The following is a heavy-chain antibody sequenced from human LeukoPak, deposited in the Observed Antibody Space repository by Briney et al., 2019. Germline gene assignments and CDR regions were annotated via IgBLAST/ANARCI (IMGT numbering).Heavy chain of an antibody. CDR1: GGSIGTYY. CDR3: ARHSSEYSYEL. D-gene: IGHD5-18*01. CDR2: ISYSGST. J-gene: IGHJ4*02. Sequence: SETLSLTCAVSGGSIGTYYWSWIRQPPGKGLEWIGYISYSGSTTYNPSLKSRVTISVDTSKNQFSLKLNSVTAADTAVYYCARHSSEYSYELRGQGTLVTVSS. V-gene: IGHV4-59*08.